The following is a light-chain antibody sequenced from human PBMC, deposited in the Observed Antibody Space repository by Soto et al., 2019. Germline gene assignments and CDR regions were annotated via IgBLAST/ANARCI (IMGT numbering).Light chain of an antibody. CDR2: DAS. CDR1: QSVSIY. V-gene: IGKV3-11*01. Sequence: EVGLTRCPATLSLSPGERATLSCRASQSVSIYLAWYQQKPGQAPRLLIYDASKRATGIPTRFSGSGSGTDFTLTISSLEPEDFGVYYCQQRDNWPTFGQGTKVDIK. CDR3: QQRDNWPT. J-gene: IGKJ2*01.